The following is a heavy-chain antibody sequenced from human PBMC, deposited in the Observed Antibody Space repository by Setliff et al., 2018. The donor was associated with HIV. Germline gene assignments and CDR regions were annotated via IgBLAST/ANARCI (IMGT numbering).Heavy chain of an antibody. V-gene: IGHV1-46*01. Sequence: ASVKVSCKSSGYTLTSYYMHWVRQAPGQGLEWMGMINPSGGSTSYAQKFQGRVTMTRDTSTSTVYMELSSLRSEDTAVYYCARRVAGTVYYYGMDVWGQGTTVTVSS. CDR2: INPSGGST. CDR3: ARRVAGTVYYYGMDV. CDR1: GYTLTSYY. J-gene: IGHJ6*02. D-gene: IGHD6-19*01.